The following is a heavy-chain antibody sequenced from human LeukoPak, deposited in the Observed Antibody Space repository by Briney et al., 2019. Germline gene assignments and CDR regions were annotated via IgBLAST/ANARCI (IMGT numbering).Heavy chain of an antibody. J-gene: IGHJ1*01. CDR1: GFTVSSNY. CDR3: ARDSPGYSSSWYPVFQH. D-gene: IGHD6-13*01. Sequence: GGSLRLSCAASGFTVSSNYMSWVRQAQGKGLEWVSVIYSGGSTYYADSVKGRFTISRDNSKNTLYLQMNSLRAEDTAVYYCARDSPGYSSSWYPVFQHWGQGTLVTVSS. CDR2: IYSGGST. V-gene: IGHV3-66*02.